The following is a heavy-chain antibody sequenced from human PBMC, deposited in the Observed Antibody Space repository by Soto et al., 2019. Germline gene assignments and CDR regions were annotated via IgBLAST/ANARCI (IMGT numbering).Heavy chain of an antibody. V-gene: IGHV3-33*01. D-gene: IGHD1-26*01. CDR3: ARDSLAFRVGATYYYYGMDV. CDR1: AFTFSSYG. CDR2: IWYDGSNK. J-gene: IGHJ6*02. Sequence: GGSLRLSCAASAFTFSSYGMHWVRQAPGKGLEWVAVIWYDGSNKYYADSVKGRFTSFRDNSKNTLYLEMNRLRGEDTAVYYCARDSLAFRVGATYYYYGMDVWGQGTTVTVSS.